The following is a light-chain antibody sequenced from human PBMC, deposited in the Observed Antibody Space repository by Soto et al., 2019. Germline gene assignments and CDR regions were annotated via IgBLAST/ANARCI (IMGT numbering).Light chain of an antibody. CDR3: QQYGVSPT. CDR2: LAS. V-gene: IGKV3-20*01. J-gene: IGKJ4*01. CDR1: QTVSSNC. Sequence: EIVLTQSPGTLSLSPGERATLSCRASQTVSSNCLAWYQQKPGQAPRLIIYLASSRATGFPDRFSGSGSGTDFTLTISRLEPEDFAVYYCQQYGVSPTFGGGTKVEIK.